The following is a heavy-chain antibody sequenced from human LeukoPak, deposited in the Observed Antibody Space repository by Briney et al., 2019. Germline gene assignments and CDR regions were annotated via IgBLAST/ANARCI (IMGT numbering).Heavy chain of an antibody. CDR3: ARAVDYYDSSVYFDY. V-gene: IGHV4-59*12. CDR2: IYYSGTT. D-gene: IGHD3-22*01. Sequence: SETLSLTCTVSGGSISDYYWSWIRQSPGKGLEWIGYIYYSGTTNYNPSLKSRVTISVDTSKNQFSLKLSSVTAADTAVYYCARAVDYYDSSVYFDYWGQGTLVTVSS. CDR1: GGSISDYY. J-gene: IGHJ4*02.